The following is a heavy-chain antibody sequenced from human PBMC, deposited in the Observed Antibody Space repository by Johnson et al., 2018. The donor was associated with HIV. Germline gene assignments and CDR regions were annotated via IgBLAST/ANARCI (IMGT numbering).Heavy chain of an antibody. CDR2: IKQDGSEK. D-gene: IGHD1-26*01. CDR1: GFTFSSYW. V-gene: IGHV3-7*03. CDR3: AKSRGELDDAFDI. J-gene: IGHJ3*02. Sequence: VQLVESGGDLIQPGGSLRLSCAASGFTFSSYWMSWVRKAPGKGLEWVANIKQDGSEKYYADSVKGRFTISRDNAKNSLYLQMTSLRAEDTALYYCAKSRGELDDAFDIWGQGTMVTVSS.